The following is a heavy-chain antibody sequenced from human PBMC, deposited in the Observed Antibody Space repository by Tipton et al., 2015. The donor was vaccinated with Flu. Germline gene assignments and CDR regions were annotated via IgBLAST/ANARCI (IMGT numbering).Heavy chain of an antibody. CDR1: GGSISSSNW. Sequence: TLSLTCAVSGGSISSSNWWSWVRQPPGKGLEWIGEIYHSGSTNYNPSLKSRVTISVDKSKNQFSLKLSSVTAADTAVYYCARASTYYDFWSGYYTTNYYYGMDVWGQGTTVTVSS. D-gene: IGHD3-3*01. CDR3: ARASTYYDFWSGYYTTNYYYGMDV. J-gene: IGHJ6*02. V-gene: IGHV4-4*02. CDR2: IYHSGST.